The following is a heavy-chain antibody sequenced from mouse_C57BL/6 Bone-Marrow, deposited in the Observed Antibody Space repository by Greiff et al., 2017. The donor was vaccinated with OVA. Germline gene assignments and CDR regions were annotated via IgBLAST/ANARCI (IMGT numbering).Heavy chain of an antibody. CDR2: ISGGGGNT. D-gene: IGHD1-1*01. V-gene: IGHV5-9*01. J-gene: IGHJ4*01. CDR3: ARQLRSHYAMDY. Sequence: EVQLVESGGGLVKPGGSLKLSCAASGFTFSSYSMSWVRQTPEKRLEWVATISGGGGNTNYPDSVKGRFTISRDNAKNTLYLQMSSLRSEDTALYYCARQLRSHYAMDYWGQGTSVTVSS. CDR1: GFTFSSYS.